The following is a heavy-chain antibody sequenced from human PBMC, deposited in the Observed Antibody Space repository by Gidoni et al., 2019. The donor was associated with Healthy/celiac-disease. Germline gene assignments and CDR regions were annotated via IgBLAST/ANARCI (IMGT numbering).Heavy chain of an antibody. J-gene: IGHJ6*02. CDR2: INPNSGGT. V-gene: IGHV1-2*02. D-gene: IGHD2-15*01. CDR1: GYTFTGYY. Sequence: QVQLVQSGAEVKTPGASVKVSCKASGYTFTGYYMHGVRQAPGQGLEWMGWINPNSGGTNYAQKFQGRVTMTRDTSISTAYMELSRLRSDDTAVYYCARGFSVYCSGGSCRWYYYGMDVWGQGTTVTVSS. CDR3: ARGFSVYCSGGSCRWYYYGMDV.